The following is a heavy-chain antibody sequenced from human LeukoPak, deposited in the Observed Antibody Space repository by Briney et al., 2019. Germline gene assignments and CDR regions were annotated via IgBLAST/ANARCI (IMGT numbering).Heavy chain of an antibody. CDR1: GFTFSDYY. J-gene: IGHJ4*02. Sequence: PGGSLRLSCAASGFTFSDYYMSWLRQAPGKGLEWVSYISSSGSTIYYADSVKGRFTISRDNAKNSLYLQMNSLRAEDTAVYYCAREVLRYFDWPSPFDYWGQGTLVTVSS. CDR3: AREVLRYFDWPSPFDY. V-gene: IGHV3-11*04. CDR2: ISSSGSTI. D-gene: IGHD3-9*01.